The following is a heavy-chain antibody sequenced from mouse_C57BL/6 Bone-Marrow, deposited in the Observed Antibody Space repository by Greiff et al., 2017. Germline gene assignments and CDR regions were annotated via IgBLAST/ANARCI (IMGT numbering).Heavy chain of an antibody. CDR1: GYSITSDY. CDR2: ISYSGST. Sequence: EVQLVESGPGLAKPSQTLSLTCSVTGYSITSDYWSWIRKFPGNKLEYMGYISYSGSTYYNPSLKSRISITRDTSKNQYYLQLNSVTTEYTATYYCARSTIVATYAMDYWGQGTSVTVSS. V-gene: IGHV3-8*01. D-gene: IGHD1-1*01. CDR3: ARSTIVATYAMDY. J-gene: IGHJ4*01.